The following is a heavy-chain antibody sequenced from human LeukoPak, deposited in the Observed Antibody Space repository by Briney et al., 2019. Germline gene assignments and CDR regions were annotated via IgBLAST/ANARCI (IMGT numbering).Heavy chain of an antibody. Sequence: PSETLSLTCSVSGGSISTYYWTWIRHPPGKGLEWIGYIYYSGSNNYNPSLKSRATMSVDTSKSQLSLKMTSVTAADTAVYYCARPSIPSAAASALDIWGQGTMVTVSS. CDR2: IYYSGSN. V-gene: IGHV4-59*08. D-gene: IGHD2-2*01. CDR3: ARPSIPSAAASALDI. CDR1: GGSISTYY. J-gene: IGHJ3*02.